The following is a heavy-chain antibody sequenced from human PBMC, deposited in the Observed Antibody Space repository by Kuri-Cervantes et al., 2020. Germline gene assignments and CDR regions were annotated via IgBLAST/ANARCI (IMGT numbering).Heavy chain of an antibody. D-gene: IGHD5-24*01. V-gene: IGHV1-18*04. CDR1: GYTFTGYY. Sequence: ASVKVSCKASGYTFTGYYIHWVRQAPGQGLEWMGWSSPYNGNTNYAQNFQDRVTMTADTSTNTAYMELRSLTSDDTAVYYCARVGGCGYNDYRFEYYQHWGQGTLVTVSS. CDR2: SSPYNGNT. J-gene: IGHJ1*01. CDR3: ARVGGCGYNDYRFEYYQH.